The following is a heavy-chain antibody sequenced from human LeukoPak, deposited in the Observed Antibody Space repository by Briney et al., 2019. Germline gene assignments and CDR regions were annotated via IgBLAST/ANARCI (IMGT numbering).Heavy chain of an antibody. J-gene: IGHJ4*02. CDR2: ISGSGGNT. CDR1: GFTFSSYA. D-gene: IGHD5-24*01. CDR3: AKDHGDGYNQAWGDYFDY. Sequence: GGSLRLSCAASGFTFSSYAMSWVRQAPGKGLEWVSAISGSGGNTYYADSVKGRFTISRDNSKNTLYLQMNSLRAEDTAVYYCAKDHGDGYNQAWGDYFDYWGQGTLVTVSS. V-gene: IGHV3-23*01.